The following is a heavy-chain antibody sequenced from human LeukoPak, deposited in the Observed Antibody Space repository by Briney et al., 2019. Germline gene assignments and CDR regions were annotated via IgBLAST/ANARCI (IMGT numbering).Heavy chain of an antibody. D-gene: IGHD6-13*01. CDR3: ARQLSSSSWYRDYYYYYMDV. J-gene: IGHJ6*03. Sequence: ASVKVSCKAFGGTFSSYAISWVRQAPGQGLEWMGGIIPIFGTANYAQKFQGRVTITADKSTSTAYMELSSLRSEDTAVYYCARQLSSSSWYRDYYYYYMDVWGKGTTVTVSS. CDR2: IIPIFGTA. V-gene: IGHV1-69*06. CDR1: GGTFSSYA.